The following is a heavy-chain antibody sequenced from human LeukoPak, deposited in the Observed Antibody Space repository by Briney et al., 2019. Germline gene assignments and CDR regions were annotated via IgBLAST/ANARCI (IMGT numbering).Heavy chain of an antibody. Sequence: TPSETLSLTCAVYGGSFSGYYWSWIRQPPGKGLEWIGSIYYSGSTYYNPSLKSRVTISVDTSKNQFSLKLSSVTAADTAVYYCARANMVRGVGSFFDRNWFDPWGQGTLVTVSS. V-gene: IGHV4-34*01. CDR3: ARANMVRGVGSFFDRNWFDP. D-gene: IGHD3-10*01. CDR1: GGSFSGYY. CDR2: IYYSGST. J-gene: IGHJ5*02.